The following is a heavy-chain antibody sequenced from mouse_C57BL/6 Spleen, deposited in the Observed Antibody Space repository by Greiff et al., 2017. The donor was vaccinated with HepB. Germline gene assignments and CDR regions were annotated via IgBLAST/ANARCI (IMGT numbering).Heavy chain of an antibody. Sequence: VQLQQSGPELVKPGASVKISCKASGYSFTGYYMNWVKQSPEKSLEWIGEINTSTGGTTYNQKFKAKATLTVDKSSSTAYMQLKSLTSEDSAVYYCATRGGPFAYWGQGTLVTVSA. CDR3: ATRGGPFAY. V-gene: IGHV1-42*01. CDR1: GYSFTGYY. J-gene: IGHJ3*01. CDR2: INTSTGGT.